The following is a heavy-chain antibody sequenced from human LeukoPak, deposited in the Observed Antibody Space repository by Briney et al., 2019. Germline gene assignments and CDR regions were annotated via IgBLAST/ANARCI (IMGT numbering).Heavy chain of an antibody. CDR3: ARGPLDFWSGYSNTAEYFQH. Sequence: SDTLSLTCTVSGGSISSYYWSWIRQPAGEGLEWIGRIYTSGSTNYNPSLKSRVTMSVDTSKNQFSLKLSPVTAADTAVYYCARGPLDFWSGYSNTAEYFQHWGQGTLVTVSS. J-gene: IGHJ1*01. D-gene: IGHD3-3*01. V-gene: IGHV4-4*07. CDR1: GGSISSYY. CDR2: IYTSGST.